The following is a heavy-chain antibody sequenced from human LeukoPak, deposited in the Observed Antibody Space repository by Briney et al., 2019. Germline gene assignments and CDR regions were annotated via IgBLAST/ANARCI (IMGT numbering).Heavy chain of an antibody. CDR1: GFTFSSYS. V-gene: IGHV3-21*01. D-gene: IGHD3-16*02. J-gene: IGHJ4*02. CDR3: AKDGQAGAIGYFDY. CDR2: ISSSSSYI. Sequence: GGSLRLSCAASGFTFSSYSMNWVRQAPGKGLEWVSSISSSSSYIYYADSVKGRFTISRVNAKNSLYLQMNSLRAEDTAVYYCAKDGQAGAIGYFDYRGQGTLVTVSS.